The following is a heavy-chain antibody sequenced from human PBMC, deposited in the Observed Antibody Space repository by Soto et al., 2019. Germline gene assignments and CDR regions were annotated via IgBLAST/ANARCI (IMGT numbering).Heavy chain of an antibody. D-gene: IGHD4-4*01. J-gene: IGHJ5*02. CDR3: ARDSTVPT. CDR1: GDSITNYY. Sequence: KSSETLSLTCTVSGDSITNYYWSWIRQPPGKGLEWVGNIYYTGSTNYNPSLKSRVTISIDTSKNQFSLRLSSVTAADTAVYYCARDSTVPTWGQGTLVTVYS. V-gene: IGHV4-59*01. CDR2: IYYTGST.